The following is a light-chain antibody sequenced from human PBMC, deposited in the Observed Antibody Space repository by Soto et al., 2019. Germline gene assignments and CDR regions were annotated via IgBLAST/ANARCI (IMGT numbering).Light chain of an antibody. V-gene: IGKV1D-12*01. CDR1: QDIRSW. CDR3: QQTNSCPIT. J-gene: IGKJ5*01. CDR2: AAS. Sequence: IPMTQSPSSVSASVGDRVTLSCRASQDIRSWLAWHQQKPGKAPKLLIYAASSLQSGVPSRFSGSGSGTHFTLTISSLQPEDFAAYYCQQTNSCPITFGQGTRLEIK.